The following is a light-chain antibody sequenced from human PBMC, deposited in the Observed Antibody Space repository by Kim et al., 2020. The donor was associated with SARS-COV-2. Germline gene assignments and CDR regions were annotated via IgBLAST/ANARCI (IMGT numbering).Light chain of an antibody. J-gene: IGLJ2*01. CDR3: NSRDSNDNVV. Sequence: VALGQTVMITCQGDSLRGYYATWYQQEPGQAPILVIYGKNNRPSGIPDRFSGSSSGNTASLTITGTQAGDEADYYCNSRDSNDNVVFGGGTQLTVL. V-gene: IGLV3-19*01. CDR1: SLRGYY. CDR2: GKN.